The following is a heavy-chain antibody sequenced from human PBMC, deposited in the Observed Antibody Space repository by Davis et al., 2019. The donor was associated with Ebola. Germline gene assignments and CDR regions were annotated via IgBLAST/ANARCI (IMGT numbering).Heavy chain of an antibody. CDR2: ISDSSTTI. CDR3: AKDTSNVWFDV. J-gene: IGHJ3*01. CDR1: GFTFSIYG. V-gene: IGHV3-48*01. D-gene: IGHD6-19*01. Sequence: GESLKISCAGSGFTFSIYGMSWVRQAPGKGLEWVSYISDSSTTIYYADSVKGRFTISRDNAKNSLYLQMNSLRVEDTAIYYCAKDTSNVWFDVWGQGTMVTVSS.